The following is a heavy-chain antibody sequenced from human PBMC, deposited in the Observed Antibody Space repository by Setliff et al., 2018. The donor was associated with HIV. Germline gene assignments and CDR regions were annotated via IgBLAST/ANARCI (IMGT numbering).Heavy chain of an antibody. D-gene: IGHD3-9*01. CDR2: ISGGGRTI. J-gene: IGHJ4*02. CDR3: ARFSTGYALFDY. Sequence: GESLKISCAASGFMFSSYEMNWVRKAPGKGLEWVSYISGGGRTIYHADSVKGRFTISRDNTKSSLYLQMNSLRAEDTAVYYCARFSTGYALFDYWGQGVLVTVSS. V-gene: IGHV3-48*03. CDR1: GFMFSSYE.